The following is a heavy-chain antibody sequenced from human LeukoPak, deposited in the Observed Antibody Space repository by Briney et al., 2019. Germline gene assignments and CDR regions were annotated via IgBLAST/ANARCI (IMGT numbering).Heavy chain of an antibody. Sequence: GESLKISCEGFGYSFPTYWIGWARQLPGKGLVWLGITNPADSETRYTPSFQGLVTISADKSASTAYLQWSGLKASDTATYYCARRDDYGYKGFDQWGQGTLVTVSS. J-gene: IGHJ4*02. CDR3: ARRDDYGYKGFDQ. V-gene: IGHV5-51*01. D-gene: IGHD4/OR15-4a*01. CDR1: GYSFPTYW. CDR2: TNPADSET.